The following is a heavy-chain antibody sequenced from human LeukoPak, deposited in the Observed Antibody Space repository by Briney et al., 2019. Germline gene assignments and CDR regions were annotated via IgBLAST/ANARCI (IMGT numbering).Heavy chain of an antibody. D-gene: IGHD3-22*01. CDR1: GGTFSSYA. V-gene: IGHV1-69*13. Sequence: PGASVKVSCKASGGTFSSYAISWVRQAPGQGLEWMGGIIPIFGTANYAQKFQGRVTITADESTSTAYMELSSLRSEDTAVYYCASRGSDSSGYYPFDYWGQGTLVTVSS. CDR3: ASRGSDSSGYYPFDY. J-gene: IGHJ4*02. CDR2: IIPIFGTA.